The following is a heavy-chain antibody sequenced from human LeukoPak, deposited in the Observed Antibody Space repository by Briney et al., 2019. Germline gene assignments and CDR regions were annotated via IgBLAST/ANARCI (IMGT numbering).Heavy chain of an antibody. V-gene: IGHV4-34*01. CDR1: GESFNGYY. J-gene: IGHJ4*02. D-gene: IGHD3-16*01. CDR2: INHSGST. CDR3: ARRRGSSGVDY. Sequence: SETLSHTCAVYGESFNGYYWSRIRQPPGKGLEWIWEINHSGSTNYNPSLKSRVTISVDTSKNQFSLKLSSVTAADTAVYYCARRRGSSGVDYWGQGTLVTVSS.